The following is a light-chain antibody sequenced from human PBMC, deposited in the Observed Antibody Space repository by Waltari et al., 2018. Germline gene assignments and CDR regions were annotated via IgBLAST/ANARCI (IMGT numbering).Light chain of an antibody. V-gene: IGKV2-30*02. Sequence: DVVMTQSPLSLPVTLGQPASISCFSSQSLVHSDGNAYLNWFHQRPGQSPRRLIYQVSTRDSGVPDRFGGSGSGTDFILKISRVEAEDVGVYYCMQGTHWPRTFGQGTKVEIK. CDR3: MQGTHWPRT. CDR2: QVS. J-gene: IGKJ1*01. CDR1: QSLVHSDGNAY.